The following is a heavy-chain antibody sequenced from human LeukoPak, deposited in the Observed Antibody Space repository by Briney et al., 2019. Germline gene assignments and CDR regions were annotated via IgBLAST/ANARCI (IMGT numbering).Heavy chain of an antibody. J-gene: IGHJ6*02. D-gene: IGHD1-14*01. V-gene: IGHV3-64*04. Sequence: PGGSLRLSCSASGFTFSSYAMHWVRQAPGKGLEYVSAISSNGGSTYYADSVKGRFTISRDSSKNTLYLQMNSLRAEDTAVYYCAKVSGGGLYYDGMGVWGQGTTVTVSS. CDR1: GFTFSSYA. CDR3: AKVSGGGLYYDGMGV. CDR2: ISSNGGST.